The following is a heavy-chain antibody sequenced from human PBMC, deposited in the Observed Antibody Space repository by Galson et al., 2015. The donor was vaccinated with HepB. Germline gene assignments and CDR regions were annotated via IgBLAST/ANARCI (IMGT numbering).Heavy chain of an antibody. J-gene: IGHJ4*02. Sequence: SLRLSCAASGFTFSSYGMHWVRQAPGKGLEWVSAISGSGGSTYYADSVKGRFTISRDNSKNTLYLQMNSLRAEDTAVYYCAKQDLGVPYRTSSSWPIDYWGQGTLVTVSS. CDR1: GFTFSSYG. CDR3: AKQDLGVPYRTSSSWPIDY. CDR2: ISGSGGST. V-gene: IGHV3-23*01. D-gene: IGHD6-13*01.